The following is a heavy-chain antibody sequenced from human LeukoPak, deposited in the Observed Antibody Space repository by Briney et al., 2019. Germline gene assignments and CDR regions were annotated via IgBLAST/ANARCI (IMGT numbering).Heavy chain of an antibody. D-gene: IGHD3-10*01. V-gene: IGHV4-34*01. CDR3: FYGSGSYYLTTIDY. CDR1: GGSFSGYY. J-gene: IGHJ4*02. Sequence: SETLSLTCAVYGGSFSGYYWSWIRQPPGKGLEWIGEINHSGSTNYNPSLKSRVTISVDTSKNQFSLKMSSVTAADTAVYYCFYGSGSYYLTTIDYWGQGTRVTVSS. CDR2: INHSGST.